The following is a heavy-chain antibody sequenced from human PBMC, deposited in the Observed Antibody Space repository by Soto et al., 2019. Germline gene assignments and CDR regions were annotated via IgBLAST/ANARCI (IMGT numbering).Heavy chain of an antibody. Sequence: PGGSLRLSCAAFGFTFSSYWMHWVRQAPGKGLVWVSRISSDETSTSYADSVKGRFTISRDNAKNTLYLQMNSLRADDTAVYYYAVRGDITGTTHRYYYALDVWGQGTTVTVSS. CDR2: ISSDETST. V-gene: IGHV3-74*01. D-gene: IGHD1-7*01. J-gene: IGHJ6*02. CDR3: AVRGDITGTTHRYYYALDV. CDR1: GFTFSSYW.